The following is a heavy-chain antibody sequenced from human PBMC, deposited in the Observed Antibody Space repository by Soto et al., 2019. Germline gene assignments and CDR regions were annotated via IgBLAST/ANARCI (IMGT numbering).Heavy chain of an antibody. V-gene: IGHV3-11*06. CDR3: RRYRGGYGPPDV. D-gene: IGHD3-10*01. J-gene: IGHJ6*02. CDR2: ISGSSGYT. Sequence: QVQLVESGGGLVKPGGSLRLSCAASGFSFSDSYMSWVRQAPGKGLEWVAYISGSSGYTGYADSVKGRFTISRDNAKKSLYLQMNSLGVEDKAVYYCRRYRGGYGPPDVWGQGTTVTVSS. CDR1: GFSFSDSY.